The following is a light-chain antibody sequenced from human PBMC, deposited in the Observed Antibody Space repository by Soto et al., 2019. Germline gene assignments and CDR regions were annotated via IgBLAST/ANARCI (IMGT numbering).Light chain of an antibody. CDR3: LQHNTFPFN. V-gene: IGKV3-15*01. Sequence: ETVMTQSPATLSVSPGERATLSCRASQSVGSHLAWYQQIPGQTPRLLIFETSVRATGVPARFSGSGSGTEFTLTINSLQSEDFATYYCLQHNTFPFNFGPGTRVD. CDR1: QSVGSH. CDR2: ETS. J-gene: IGKJ3*01.